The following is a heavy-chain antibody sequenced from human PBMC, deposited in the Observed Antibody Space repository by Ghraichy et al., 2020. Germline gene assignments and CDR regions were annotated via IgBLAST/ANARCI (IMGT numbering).Heavy chain of an antibody. J-gene: IGHJ4*02. Sequence: GGSLRLSCAASGFTFSSYAMNWVRQAPGKGLEWVSGISNSGDNTYYADSVKGRFTISRDNSRNTLYLQMNSLRAEDMAIYYCAKGDGGGCYSESDHWGQGTLVTVSS. V-gene: IGHV3-23*01. CDR2: ISNSGDNT. D-gene: IGHD2-15*01. CDR3: AKGDGGGCYSESDH. CDR1: GFTFSSYA.